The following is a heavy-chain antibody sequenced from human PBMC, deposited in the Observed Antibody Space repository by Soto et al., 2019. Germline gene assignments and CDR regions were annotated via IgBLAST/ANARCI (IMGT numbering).Heavy chain of an antibody. CDR1: GVSISSYF. D-gene: IGHD3-16*02. Sequence: PSETLSLTCSVSGVSISSYFWSWIRQPPGRGLEWIGYTYHRGSTNYSPSLKSRVAISLGTSENQFSLKVSSVTAADTAVYYCARIGGYHGPLDYWGQGTPVTVSS. J-gene: IGHJ4*02. CDR3: ARIGGYHGPLDY. V-gene: IGHV4-59*01. CDR2: TYHRGST.